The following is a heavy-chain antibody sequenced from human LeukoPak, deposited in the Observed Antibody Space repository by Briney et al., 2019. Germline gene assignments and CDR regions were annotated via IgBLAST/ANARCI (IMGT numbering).Heavy chain of an antibody. D-gene: IGHD3-22*01. CDR1: GYTFTVYY. J-gene: IGHJ4*02. V-gene: IGHV1-2*02. CDR3: ARDLGAITMNDY. CDR2: INPNSGGT. Sequence: VASVTVSCKASGYTFTVYYMHWVRQAPGQGLEWMGWINPNSGGTNYAQKFQGRVTMTRDTSISTAYMELSRLRSDDTAVYYCARDLGAITMNDYWGQGTLVTVSS.